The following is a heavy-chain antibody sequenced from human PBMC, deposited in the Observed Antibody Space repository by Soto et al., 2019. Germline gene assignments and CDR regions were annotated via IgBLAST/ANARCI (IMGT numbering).Heavy chain of an antibody. CDR1: GYTFTSYG. CDR3: ARDIVVVVAASDPLDAFDI. Sequence: ASVKVSCKASGYTFTSYGISWVRQAPGQGLEWMGWISAYNGNTNYAQKLQGRVTMTTDTSTSTAYMELRSLRSDDTAVYYCARDIVVVVAASDPLDAFDIWGQGTMVTVSS. J-gene: IGHJ3*02. CDR2: ISAYNGNT. V-gene: IGHV1-18*01. D-gene: IGHD2-15*01.